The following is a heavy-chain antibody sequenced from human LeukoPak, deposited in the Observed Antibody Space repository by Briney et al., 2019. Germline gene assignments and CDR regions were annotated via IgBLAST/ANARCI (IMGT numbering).Heavy chain of an antibody. CDR2: IWYDGSNK. CDR3: ARGPYSSSCYDY. J-gene: IGHJ4*02. V-gene: IGHV3-33*01. Sequence: GGSLRLSCAASGFTFSSDGMHWVRQAPGKGLEWVAVIWYDGSNKYYADSVKGRFTISRDNSKNTLYLQMNSLRAEDTAVYYCARGPYSSSCYDYWGQGTLVTVSS. CDR1: GFTFSSDG. D-gene: IGHD6-6*01.